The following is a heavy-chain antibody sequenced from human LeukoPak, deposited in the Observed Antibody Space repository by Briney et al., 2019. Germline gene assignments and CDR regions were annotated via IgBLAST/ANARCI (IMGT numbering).Heavy chain of an antibody. CDR3: ARGNSPMVGRYYLDL. J-gene: IGHJ4*02. CDR1: GFSVVSYY. Sequence: GGSLRLSCAASGFSVVSYYMTWVRQAPGKGLEWVSVIYSGGAAFYTDSVKGRFTISRDGSKKTVYLQMNSLRAEDTAVYYCARGNSPMVGRYYLDLWGQGTLVTVSS. V-gene: IGHV3-53*01. D-gene: IGHD4/OR15-4a*01. CDR2: IYSGGAA.